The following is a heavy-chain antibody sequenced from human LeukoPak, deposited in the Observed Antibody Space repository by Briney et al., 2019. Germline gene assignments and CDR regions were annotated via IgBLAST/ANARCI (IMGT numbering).Heavy chain of an antibody. J-gene: IGHJ4*02. Sequence: GRSLRLSCAASGFTFSSYAMHWVRQVPGKGLVWVSRIASDGNNRDYADSVKGRFTISRDNAKNTLYLQMNSLRVEDTAVYYCARGRPHGNDYWGQGTLVTVSS. V-gene: IGHV3-74*01. CDR2: IASDGNNR. D-gene: IGHD4-23*01. CDR1: GFTFSSYA. CDR3: ARGRPHGNDY.